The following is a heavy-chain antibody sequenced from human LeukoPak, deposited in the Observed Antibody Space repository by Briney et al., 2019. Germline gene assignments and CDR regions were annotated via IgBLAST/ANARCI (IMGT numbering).Heavy chain of an antibody. CDR1: GGSFSGYY. D-gene: IGHD2-21*02. Sequence: PSETLSLTCAVYGGSFSGYYWSWIRQPPGKGLEWIGEINHSGSTNYNPSLKSRVTISVDTSKNQFSLKLSSVTAADTAVYYCARAPLVVTAIAAVDYWGQGTLVTVSS. V-gene: IGHV4-34*01. CDR2: INHSGST. CDR3: ARAPLVVTAIAAVDY. J-gene: IGHJ4*02.